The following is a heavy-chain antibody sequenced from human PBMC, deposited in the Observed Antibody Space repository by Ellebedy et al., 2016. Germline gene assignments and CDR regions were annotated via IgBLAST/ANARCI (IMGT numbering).Heavy chain of an antibody. CDR2: ISSSAGST. CDR3: ARGYLGIDH. D-gene: IGHD1-26*01. V-gene: IGHV3-23*01. CDR1: GLTFSNYA. J-gene: IGHJ4*02. Sequence: GESLKISCAASGLTFSNYAMSWVRQAPGKGLEWVSGISSSAGSTYYADSVKGRFTISRDNAKDTLYLQMNSLRAEDTAVYYCARGYLGIDHWGQGTLVTVSS.